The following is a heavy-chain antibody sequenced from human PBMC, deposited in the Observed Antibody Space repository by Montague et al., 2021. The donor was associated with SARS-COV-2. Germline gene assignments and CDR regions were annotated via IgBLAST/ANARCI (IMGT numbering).Heavy chain of an antibody. J-gene: IGHJ5*02. CDR3: ARKEMKYSSIWSTGGNWFDP. V-gene: IGHV4-39*01. D-gene: IGHD6-13*01. CDR2: IYYSGST. CDR1: GGSISSSSYY. Sequence: SETLFLTCTVSGGSISSSSYYWGWIRQPPGKGLEWIGSIYYSGSTYYXXXLKSRVTISVDTSKNQFSLKLSSVTAADTAVYYSARKEMKYSSIWSTGGNWFDPWGQGTLVTVSS.